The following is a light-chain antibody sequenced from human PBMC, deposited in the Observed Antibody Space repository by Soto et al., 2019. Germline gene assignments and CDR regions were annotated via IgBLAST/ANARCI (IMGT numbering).Light chain of an antibody. CDR2: KAS. Sequence: DIQMTQSPSTLSASVGARVTITFRASESIDSWLAWHQQKPGRAPKLLISKASSLESGVPSRFSGIGFGTEFTLTISSLQPDDFATYYCQQYNSYRAFGQGTKVDIK. CDR1: ESIDSW. V-gene: IGKV1-5*03. CDR3: QQYNSYRA. J-gene: IGKJ1*01.